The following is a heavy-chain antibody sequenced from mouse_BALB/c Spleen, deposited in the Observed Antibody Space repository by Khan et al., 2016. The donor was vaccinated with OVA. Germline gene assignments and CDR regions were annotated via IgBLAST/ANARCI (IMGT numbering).Heavy chain of an antibody. Sequence: VQLQESGPGLVAPSQSLSITCTVSGFSLTSYGVNWVRQPPGKGLEWLGVIWGDGSTNYHSGLKSRLSISKENSKSQVFLKLNSLQSNDTATSNCAKWVNSSYAMDYWGQGTSVTVSS. J-gene: IGHJ4*01. D-gene: IGHD1-3*01. CDR1: GFSLTSYG. CDR3: AKWVNSSYAMDY. V-gene: IGHV2-3*01. CDR2: IWGDGST.